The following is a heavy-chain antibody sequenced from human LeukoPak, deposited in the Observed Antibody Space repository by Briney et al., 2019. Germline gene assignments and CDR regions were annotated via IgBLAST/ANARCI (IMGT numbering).Heavy chain of an antibody. J-gene: IGHJ6*02. V-gene: IGHV3-11*01. CDR1: GFTFSDYY. CDR2: ISSSGSTI. D-gene: IGHD5-18*01. CDR3: ARGYTDLGGDYAMDV. Sequence: PGGSLRLSCAASGFTFSDYYMTWIRQAPGKGLEWVSYISSSGSTISYADSVKGRFTISRDNAKNSLSLQMNSLRADDTALSYCARGYTDLGGDYAMDVWGQGTTVTVSS.